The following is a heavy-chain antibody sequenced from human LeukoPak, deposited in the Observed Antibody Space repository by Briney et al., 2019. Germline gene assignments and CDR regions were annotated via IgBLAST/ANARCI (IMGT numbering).Heavy chain of an antibody. CDR1: GGTFISYA. CDR2: IIPIFGTA. V-gene: IGHV1-69*13. Sequence: SVKVSCKASGGTFISYAISWVRQAPGQGLEWMGGIIPIFGTANYAQKFQGRVTITADESTSTAYMELSSLRSEDTAVYYCASRGYSSGWRNFDYWGQGTLVTVSS. J-gene: IGHJ4*02. D-gene: IGHD6-19*01. CDR3: ASRGYSSGWRNFDY.